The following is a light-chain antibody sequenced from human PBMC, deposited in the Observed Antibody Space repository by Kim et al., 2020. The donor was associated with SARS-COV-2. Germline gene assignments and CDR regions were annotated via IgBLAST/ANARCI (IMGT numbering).Light chain of an antibody. V-gene: IGLV2-11*01. CDR2: VVS. J-gene: IGLJ3*02. Sequence: GQSVTISCTGTSSDVGGYNFVSWYQQHPGKAPKLMIYVVSKRPSGVPDRFSGSKSGNTASLTISGLQAEDEADYYCCSYAGSYTWVFGGGAKLTVL. CDR1: SSDVGGYNF. CDR3: CSYAGSYTWV.